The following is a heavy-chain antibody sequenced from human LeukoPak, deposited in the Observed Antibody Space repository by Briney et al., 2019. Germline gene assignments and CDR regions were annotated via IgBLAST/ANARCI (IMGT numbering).Heavy chain of an antibody. J-gene: IGHJ4*02. CDR2: INPNSGGT. Sequence: EASVKVSCKASGYTFTGYYMDWVRQAPGQGLEWMGWINPNSGGTNYAQKFQGRVTMTRDTSISTAYMELSRLRSDDTAVYYCARDKMYDYGDYASSGRFDYWGQGTLVTVSS. D-gene: IGHD4-17*01. CDR3: ARDKMYDYGDYASSGRFDY. V-gene: IGHV1-2*02. CDR1: GYTFTGYY.